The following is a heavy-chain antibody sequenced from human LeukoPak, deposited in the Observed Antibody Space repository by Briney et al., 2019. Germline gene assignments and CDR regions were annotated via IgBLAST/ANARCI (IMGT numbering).Heavy chain of an antibody. CDR1: GGSISSYY. D-gene: IGHD6-6*01. CDR2: IYYSGST. J-gene: IGHJ6*03. V-gene: IGHV4-59*01. Sequence: SETLSLTCTVSGGSISSYYWRWIRQPPGKGLEWIGYIYYSGSTNYNPSLKSRVTISVDTSKNQFSLQLSSVTAADTAVYYCASIAADPDIPYYYYYMDVWGKGTTVTVSS. CDR3: ASIAADPDIPYYYYYMDV.